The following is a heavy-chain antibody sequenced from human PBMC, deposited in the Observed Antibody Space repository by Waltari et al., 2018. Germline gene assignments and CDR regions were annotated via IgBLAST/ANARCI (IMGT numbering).Heavy chain of an antibody. Sequence: EVQLLESGGGFIQPGGSLRLSCAVSGFSFSTYAMYWVRQAPGRGGEWVSASSPDGDRTGDADSVKGRFTSSRDNSRNTLYLQRNGLRGEDMAVYHCAKEGGIVGTGDHWGQGTLVTVSS. CDR3: AKEGGIVGTGDH. CDR1: GFSFSTYA. CDR2: SSPDGDRT. V-gene: IGHV3-23*01. D-gene: IGHD1-26*01. J-gene: IGHJ4*02.